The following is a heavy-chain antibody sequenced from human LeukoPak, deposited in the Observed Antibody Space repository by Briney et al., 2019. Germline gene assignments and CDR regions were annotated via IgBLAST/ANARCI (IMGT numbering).Heavy chain of an antibody. CDR1: GYSISSGYY. V-gene: IGHV4-38-2*02. D-gene: IGHD6-19*01. CDR2: IYHSGST. Sequence: SETLSLTCTVSGYSISSGYYWGWIRQPPGKGLEWIGSIYHSGSTYYNPSLKSRVTISVDTSKNQFSLKLSSVTAADTAVYYCARVEQWLASPLDYWGQGTLVTVSS. CDR3: ARVEQWLASPLDY. J-gene: IGHJ4*02.